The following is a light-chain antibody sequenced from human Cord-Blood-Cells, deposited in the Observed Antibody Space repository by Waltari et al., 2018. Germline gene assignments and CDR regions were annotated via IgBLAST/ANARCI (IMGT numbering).Light chain of an antibody. CDR2: AAS. V-gene: IGKV1-27*01. CDR1: QGISNS. CDR3: QKYNSAPWT. J-gene: IGKJ1*01. Sequence: DIHMTQSPSSLSAYVGDRVTTTCRARQGISNSLAWYQQKPGKVPKLLIYAASTLQSGVPSRFSGSGSGTDFTLTISSLQPEDVATYYCQKYNSAPWTFGQGTKVEIK.